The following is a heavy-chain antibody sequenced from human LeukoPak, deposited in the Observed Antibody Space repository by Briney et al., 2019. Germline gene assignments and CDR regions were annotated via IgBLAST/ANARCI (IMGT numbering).Heavy chain of an antibody. Sequence: PSETMCLTCAVYVGIFSGYYCRWIRHPPGKGLEWIGVMNRSGSTNYNPSLKSRVTMSVDTSKNQFSLKLSSVTAADTAVYYCARGPYSSSWYVVPHYFDYWGQGTLVTVSS. CDR3: ARGPYSSSWYVVPHYFDY. J-gene: IGHJ4*02. V-gene: IGHV4-34*01. D-gene: IGHD6-13*01. CDR2: MNRSGST. CDR1: VGIFSGYY.